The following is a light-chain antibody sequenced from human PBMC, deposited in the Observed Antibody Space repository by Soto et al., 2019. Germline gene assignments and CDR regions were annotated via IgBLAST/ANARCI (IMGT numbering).Light chain of an antibody. CDR2: AAS. J-gene: IGKJ1*01. CDR3: QQSFSTTWT. V-gene: IGKV1-39*01. Sequence: DIQMTQSPSSLSASVGDRVTITCRASQTILTYLNWYQQKPGKAPKLLIYAASSLQSGVPSRFSGGGSATDFTLTISSLQPEDVATYYCQQSFSTTWTFGHGTKVEIK. CDR1: QTILTY.